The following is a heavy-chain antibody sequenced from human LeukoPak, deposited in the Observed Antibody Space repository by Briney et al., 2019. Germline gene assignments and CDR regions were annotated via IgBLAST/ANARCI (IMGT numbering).Heavy chain of an antibody. J-gene: IGHJ4*02. CDR3: ARRDDNSAYDY. CDR2: ITGNGDIP. CDR1: GFTFSYYI. V-gene: IGHV3-64D*09. Sequence: GGSLRLSCSTSGFTFSYYIMHWVRQAPGKGLETVSAITGNGDIPYYGDSVKGRFTISRDNSKNTLYLQMSSLRTEDTAMYYCARRDDNSAYDYWGQGTLVTVSS. D-gene: IGHD5-24*01.